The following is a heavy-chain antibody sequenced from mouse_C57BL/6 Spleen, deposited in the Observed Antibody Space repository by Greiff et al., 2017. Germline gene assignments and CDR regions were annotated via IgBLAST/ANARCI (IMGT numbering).Heavy chain of an antibody. J-gene: IGHJ3*01. CDR2: IDPSDSYT. CDR1: GYTFTSYW. D-gene: IGHD3-2*02. Sequence: QVHLQQPGAELVKPGASVKLSCKASGYTFTSYWMQWVKQRPGQGLEWIGEIDPSDSYTNYNQKFKGKATLTVDTSSSTAYMQLSSLTSEDSAVYYCARRTRDSSGYTWFAYWGQGTLVTVSA. V-gene: IGHV1-50*01. CDR3: ARRTRDSSGYTWFAY.